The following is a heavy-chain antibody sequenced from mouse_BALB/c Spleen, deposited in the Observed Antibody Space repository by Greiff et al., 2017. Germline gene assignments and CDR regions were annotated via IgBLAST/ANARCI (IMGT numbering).Heavy chain of an antibody. J-gene: IGHJ3*01. V-gene: IGHV1-4*01. CDR2: INPSSGYT. CDR1: GYTFTSYT. Sequence: VKLQESGAELARPGASVKMSCKASGYTFTSYTMHWVKQRPGQGLEWIGYINPSSGYTNYNQKFKDKATLTADKSSSTAYMQLSSLTSEDSAVYYCARLGEMSTTKAWFAYWGQGTLVTVSA. CDR3: ARLGEMSTTKAWFAY. D-gene: IGHD2-4*01.